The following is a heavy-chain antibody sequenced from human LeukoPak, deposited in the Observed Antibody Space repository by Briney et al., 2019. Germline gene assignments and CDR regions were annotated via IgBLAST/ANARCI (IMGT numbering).Heavy chain of an antibody. D-gene: IGHD3-9*01. Sequence: ASVKVSCKASGYTFTSYAMHWVRQAPRQRLEWMGWINAGNGNTKYSQKFQGRVTITRDTSASTAYMKLSSLRSEDTAVYYCARDGGYFDWISDYWGQGTLVTVSS. J-gene: IGHJ4*02. CDR2: INAGNGNT. V-gene: IGHV1-3*01. CDR1: GYTFTSYA. CDR3: ARDGGYFDWISDY.